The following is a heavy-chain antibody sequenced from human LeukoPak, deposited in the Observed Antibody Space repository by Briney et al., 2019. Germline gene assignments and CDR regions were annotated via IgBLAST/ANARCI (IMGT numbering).Heavy chain of an antibody. CDR3: ARGRDGYNGYYFDY. D-gene: IGHD5-24*01. Sequence: GGSLRLSCAASGFTFSNYAMHWVRQAPGKGLEWVAVISYDGSNKYYADSVKGRFTISRDNSKNTLYLQMNSLRAEDTAVFYCARGRDGYNGYYFDYWGQGTLVTVSS. J-gene: IGHJ4*02. CDR1: GFTFSNYA. V-gene: IGHV3-30*04. CDR2: ISYDGSNK.